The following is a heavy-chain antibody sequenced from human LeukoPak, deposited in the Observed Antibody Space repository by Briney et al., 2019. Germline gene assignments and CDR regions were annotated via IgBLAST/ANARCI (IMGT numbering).Heavy chain of an antibody. CDR2: ISSSGGTI. D-gene: IGHD1-26*01. V-gene: IGHV3-48*03. CDR3: ASGAQSDY. CDR1: GFTFSTYE. Sequence: PGGSLRLSCVASGFTFSTYEMNWVRQAPGKGLEWVSYISSSGGTIYYADSVKGRFTISRDNAKNSLYLQMNSLRVEDTALYYCASGAQSDYWGQGTLVTVSS. J-gene: IGHJ4*02.